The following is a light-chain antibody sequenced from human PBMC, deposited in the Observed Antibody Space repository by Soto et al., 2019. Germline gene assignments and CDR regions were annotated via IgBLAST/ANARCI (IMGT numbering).Light chain of an antibody. Sequence: DIQMTQSPSSLSASVGDRVTITCQASQDITNYLNWYQQKPGKAPRLLVYDGSNLDTGVPSRFSGSGSGTHFSFTISSLHPEDIATYYYQQFDSLPITFGQGTRLEI. J-gene: IGKJ5*01. CDR3: QQFDSLPIT. CDR1: QDITNY. CDR2: DGS. V-gene: IGKV1-33*01.